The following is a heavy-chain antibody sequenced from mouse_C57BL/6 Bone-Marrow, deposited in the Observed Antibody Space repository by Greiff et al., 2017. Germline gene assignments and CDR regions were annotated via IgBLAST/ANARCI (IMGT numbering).Heavy chain of an antibody. CDR3: ARHGNQIPSIYRDWYFDV. D-gene: IGHD1-1*01. V-gene: IGHV2-6-1*01. CDR1: GFSLTSYG. J-gene: IGHJ1*03. CDR2: IWSDGST. Sequence: QVQLQQSGPGLVAPSQSLSITCTVSGFSLTSYGVHWVRQPPGKGLEWLVVIWSDGSTTYNSALKSRLSISKDNSKSQVFLKMNSLQTDDTAMYYCARHGNQIPSIYRDWYFDVWGTGTTVTVSS.